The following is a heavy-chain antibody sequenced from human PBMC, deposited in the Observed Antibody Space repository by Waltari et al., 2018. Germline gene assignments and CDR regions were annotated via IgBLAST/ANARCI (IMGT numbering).Heavy chain of an antibody. Sequence: QVQPQESGPSLLKPSETLSLICPVSGGSLSGFYWSWVRQPPGKGLDWIGYIYYTGSTSFNPSLKSRVTMSVDTSKNQFSLKLSSVTAADTAFYYCARGGGGDWEWFDPWGQGTLVTVSS. CDR3: ARGGGGDWEWFDP. CDR1: GGSLSGFY. D-gene: IGHD2-21*02. J-gene: IGHJ5*02. V-gene: IGHV4-59*01. CDR2: IYYTGST.